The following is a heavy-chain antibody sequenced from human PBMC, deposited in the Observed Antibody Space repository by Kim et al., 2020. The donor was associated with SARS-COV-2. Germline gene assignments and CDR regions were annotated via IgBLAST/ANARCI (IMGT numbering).Heavy chain of an antibody. V-gene: IGHV3-74*01. CDR3: ARDRGHYYGSGSYWDNGAFEI. D-gene: IGHD3-10*01. Sequence: GGSLRLSCAASGFTFSSYWMHWVRQAPGKGLVWVSRINSDGSSTSYADSVKGRFTISRDNAKNTLYLQMNSLRAEDTAVYYCARDRGHYYGSGSYWDNGAFEIWGEGTMVTGSS. J-gene: IGHJ3*02. CDR2: INSDGSST. CDR1: GFTFSSYW.